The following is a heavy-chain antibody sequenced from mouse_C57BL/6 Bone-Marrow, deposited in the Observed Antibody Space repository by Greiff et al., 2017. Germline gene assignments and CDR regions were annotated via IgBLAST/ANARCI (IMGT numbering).Heavy chain of an antibody. Sequence: VQGVESGAELVRPGASVTLSCKASGYTFTDYEMHWVKQTPLHGLEWIGAIDPETGGTAYNQKFKGKAILTADKSSSTAYMELRSLTSEDSAVYYCTSFNYYGSSSDYWGQGTTLTVSS. CDR2: IDPETGGT. J-gene: IGHJ2*01. D-gene: IGHD1-1*01. CDR3: TSFNYYGSSSDY. CDR1: GYTFTDYE. V-gene: IGHV1-15*01.